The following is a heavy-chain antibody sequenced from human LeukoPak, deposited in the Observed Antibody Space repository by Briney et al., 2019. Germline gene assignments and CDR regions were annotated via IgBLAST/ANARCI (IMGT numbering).Heavy chain of an antibody. J-gene: IGHJ4*02. Sequence: SETLSLTCAVYGGSFSGYYWSWIRQPPGKGLEWIGEINHSGSTNYNPSLKSRVTMSVDTSKNQFSLKLSSVTAADTAVYYCARIEGAHYDILTGYPDYWGQGTLVTVSS. CDR1: GGSFSGYY. V-gene: IGHV4-34*01. D-gene: IGHD3-9*01. CDR3: ARIEGAHYDILTGYPDY. CDR2: INHSGST.